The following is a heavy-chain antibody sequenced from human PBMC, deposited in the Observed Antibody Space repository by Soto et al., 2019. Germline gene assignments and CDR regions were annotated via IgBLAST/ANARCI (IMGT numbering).Heavy chain of an antibody. D-gene: IGHD5-18*01. CDR2: IYYSGST. J-gene: IGHJ4*02. CDR3: ARHGGDNYGWVSS. CDR1: GDSISSSTYH. Sequence: SETLSLTCTVSGDSISSSTYHWGWIRQPPGKGLEWIGSIYYSGSTYYNPSLKSRVTISVDMSKNQFSLNLNSVTAADTAVYYCARHGGDNYGWVSSWGQGTLVTVSS. V-gene: IGHV4-39*01.